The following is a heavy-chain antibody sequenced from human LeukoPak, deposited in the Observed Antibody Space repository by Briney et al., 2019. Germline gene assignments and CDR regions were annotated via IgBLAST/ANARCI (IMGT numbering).Heavy chain of an antibody. CDR2: INSDGSST. CDR1: GFTFSSYW. V-gene: IGHV3-74*01. J-gene: IGHJ4*02. D-gene: IGHD3-22*01. CDR3: ARDEGTYYDSSGYYPDY. Sequence: GGSLRLSCAASGFTFSSYWMHWVRQAPGKGLVWVSRINSDGSSTSYADSVKGRFTISRDNAKNTLYLQMNSLRAEDTAVYYCARDEGTYYDSSGYYPDYWGQGTLVTVSS.